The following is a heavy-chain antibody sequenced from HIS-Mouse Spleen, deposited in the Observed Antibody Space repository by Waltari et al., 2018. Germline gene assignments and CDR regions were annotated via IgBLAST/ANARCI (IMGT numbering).Heavy chain of an antibody. V-gene: IGHV4-39*07. D-gene: IGHD5-18*01. CDR3: ARDIDLFRGYSYGYFDY. J-gene: IGHJ4*02. Sequence: QLQLQESGPGLVKPSETLSLTCTVSGGSISSSSYYWGWIRQPPGKGLEWIGSIYYSGGTYYTPALKRRVTISVDTSKNQFSLKLSSVAAADTAVYYCARDIDLFRGYSYGYFDYWGQGTLVTVSS. CDR1: GGSISSSSYY. CDR2: IYYSGGT.